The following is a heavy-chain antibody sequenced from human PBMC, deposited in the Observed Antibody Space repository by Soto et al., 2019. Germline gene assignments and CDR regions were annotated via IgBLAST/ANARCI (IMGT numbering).Heavy chain of an antibody. J-gene: IGHJ4*02. D-gene: IGHD3-3*01. CDR3: AKDNYDFWSGYFDY. CDR1: GFTFSSYG. Sequence: GGSLRLSCAASGFTFSSYGMHWVRQAPGKGPEWVAVISYDGSNKYYADSVKGRFTISRDNSKNTLYLQMNSLRAEDTAVYYCAKDNYDFWSGYFDYWGQGTLVTVSS. CDR2: ISYDGSNK. V-gene: IGHV3-30*18.